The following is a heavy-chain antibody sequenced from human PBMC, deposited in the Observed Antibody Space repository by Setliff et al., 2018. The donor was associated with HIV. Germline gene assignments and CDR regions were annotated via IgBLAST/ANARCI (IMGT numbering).Heavy chain of an antibody. J-gene: IGHJ4*02. V-gene: IGHV4-39*01. D-gene: IGHD3-3*01. CDR3: ARPSFGVGGGSMFDS. Sequence: PSETLSLTCTVSGGSISSTNHYWGWIRQPPGKGLEWIGNIYYFGITNYNPSLKSRVTISVDTSKNQFSLKLSSVTAADTAVYYCARPSFGVGGGSMFDSWGQGSVVTVSS. CDR2: IYYFGIT. CDR1: GGSISSTNHY.